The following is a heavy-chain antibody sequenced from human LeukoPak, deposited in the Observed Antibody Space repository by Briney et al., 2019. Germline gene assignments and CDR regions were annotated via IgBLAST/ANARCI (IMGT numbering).Heavy chain of an antibody. CDR2: IYSGGST. Sequence: GGSLRLSCAASGFTVSSNYMSWVRQAPGKGLEWVSVIYSGGSTYYADSMKGRFTISRDNSKNTLYLQMNSLRAEDTAVYYCARGHSYLEGFDYWGQGTLVTVSS. V-gene: IGHV3-53*01. CDR1: GFTVSSNY. CDR3: ARGHSYLEGFDY. D-gene: IGHD1-26*01. J-gene: IGHJ4*02.